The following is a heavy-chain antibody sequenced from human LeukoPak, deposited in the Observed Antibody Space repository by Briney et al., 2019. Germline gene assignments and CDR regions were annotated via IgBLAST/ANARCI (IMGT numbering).Heavy chain of an antibody. J-gene: IGHJ4*02. V-gene: IGHV4-59*01. CDR2: IYYSGST. D-gene: IGHD3-9*01. CDR3: ARVGDFDWFSFDY. CDR1: GGSISSYY. Sequence: SETLSLTCTVSGGSISSYYWSWIRQPPGKGLEWIGYIYYSGSTNYNPSLKSRVTISVDTSKNQFSLKLSSVTAADTAVYYCARVGDFDWFSFDYWGQGTLVTVSS.